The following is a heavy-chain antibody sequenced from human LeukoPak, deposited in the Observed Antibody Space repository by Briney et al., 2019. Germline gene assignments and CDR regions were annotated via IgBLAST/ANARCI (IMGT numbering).Heavy chain of an antibody. V-gene: IGHV5-51*01. CDR1: GYTFTDYW. CDR3: ARRLTTLEAFGF. CDR2: IYPGDSDT. Sequence: GESLKISCKGSGYTFTDYWIAWVRQMPGKGLEWMGVIYPGDSDTKYNPSFRGQVTISADKSISAAYLQWNSLKASDTATYFCARRLTTLEAFGFWGQGTLVTFSS. D-gene: IGHD1/OR15-1a*01. J-gene: IGHJ4*02.